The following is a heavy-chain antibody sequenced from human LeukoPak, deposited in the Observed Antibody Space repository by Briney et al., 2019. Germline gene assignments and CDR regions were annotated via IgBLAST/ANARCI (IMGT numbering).Heavy chain of an antibody. J-gene: IGHJ6*02. D-gene: IGHD3-10*01. CDR1: GGSISNQY. Sequence: LETLSLTCTVSGGSISNQYWTWTRQPPGKGLEWMGFISYSGSTSYNPSLNSRGTISIDTSKNQFTLKLNSVGSADTAVYCCARERVEGNGAGSYYHYGMDVWGQGNTVTVSS. CDR2: ISYSGST. V-gene: IGHV4-59*11. CDR3: ARERVEGNGAGSYYHYGMDV.